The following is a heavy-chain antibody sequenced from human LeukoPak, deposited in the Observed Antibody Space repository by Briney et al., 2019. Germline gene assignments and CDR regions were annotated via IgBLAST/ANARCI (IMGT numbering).Heavy chain of an antibody. CDR3: TRTGSDYNYRGWFGP. Sequence: GESLKISCKGSGYSFTSYWIGWVRQMPGKGLEWMGIIYPGDSDTRYSPSFQGQVTISADKSISTAYLQWNSLKTSDSGIYYCTRTGSDYNYRGWFGPWGQGTLVTVSS. D-gene: IGHD3-10*01. CDR1: GYSFTSYW. CDR2: IYPGDSDT. J-gene: IGHJ5*02. V-gene: IGHV5-51*01.